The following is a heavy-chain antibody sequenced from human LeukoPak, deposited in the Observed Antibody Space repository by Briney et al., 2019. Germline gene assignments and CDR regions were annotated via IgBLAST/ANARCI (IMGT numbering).Heavy chain of an antibody. D-gene: IGHD4-17*01. CDR2: ISYDGSNK. Sequence: GGSLRLSCAASGFTFSSYAMHWVRQAPGKGLEWVAVISYDGSNKYYADSVKGRFTISRDNSKYTLYLQMNSLRAEDTAVYYCARIDRRDYGDYPINYWGQGTLSPSPQ. CDR1: GFTFSSYA. J-gene: IGHJ4*02. CDR3: ARIDRRDYGDYPINY. V-gene: IGHV3-30*04.